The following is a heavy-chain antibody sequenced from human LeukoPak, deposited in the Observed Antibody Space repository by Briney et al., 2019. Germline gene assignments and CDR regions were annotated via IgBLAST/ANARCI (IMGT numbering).Heavy chain of an antibody. Sequence: GESLKISCKGSGYRFTSYWIGWVRQMPGKGLEWMGIIYPGDSDTRYSPSFQGQVTISADKSISTAYLQWSSLKASDTAMYYCARALGYYYDSSGYSWFDPWGQGTLVTVSS. CDR3: ARALGYYYDSSGYSWFDP. D-gene: IGHD3-22*01. CDR1: GYRFTSYW. CDR2: IYPGDSDT. J-gene: IGHJ5*02. V-gene: IGHV5-51*01.